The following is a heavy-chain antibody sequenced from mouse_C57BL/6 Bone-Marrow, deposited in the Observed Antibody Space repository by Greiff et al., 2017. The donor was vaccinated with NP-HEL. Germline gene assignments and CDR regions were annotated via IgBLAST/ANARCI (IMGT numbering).Heavy chain of an antibody. Sequence: EVQLQQSGPVLVKPGASVKMSCKASGYTFTDYYMNWVKQSHGKSLEWIGVINPYNGGTSYNQKLKGKATLTVDKSSSTAYMELNSLTSEDSAVYYCARWLLGFAYWGQGTLVTVSA. D-gene: IGHD2-3*01. CDR1: GYTFTDYY. J-gene: IGHJ3*01. V-gene: IGHV1-19*01. CDR2: INPYNGGT. CDR3: ARWLLGFAY.